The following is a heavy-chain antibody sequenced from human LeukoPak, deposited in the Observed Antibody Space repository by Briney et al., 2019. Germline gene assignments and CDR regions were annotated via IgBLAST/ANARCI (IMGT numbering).Heavy chain of an antibody. CDR3: ARDVMVATIIKDYYYYMDV. J-gene: IGHJ6*03. V-gene: IGHV4-4*07. CDR2: IYTSGST. CDR1: GGSISSYY. Sequence: SETLSLTCTVSGGSISSYYWSWIRQPAGKGLEWIGRIYTSGSTNYNPSLKSRVTMSVDTSKNQFSLKLSSVTAADTAVYYCARDVMVATIIKDYYYYMDVWGKGTTVTISS. D-gene: IGHD5-12*01.